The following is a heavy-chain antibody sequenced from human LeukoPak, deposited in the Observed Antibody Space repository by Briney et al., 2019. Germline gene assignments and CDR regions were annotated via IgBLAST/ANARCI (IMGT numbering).Heavy chain of an antibody. V-gene: IGHV3-23*01. Sequence: GGSLRLSCAASGFTFSNYALSWVRQAPGKGLEWVSAISGSGGSTYYAGSVKGRFTISRDNSKNTLYLEMNSLRAEDTAVYYCAKGGIAVAMPFDYWGQGTLVTVSS. CDR1: GFTFSNYA. J-gene: IGHJ4*02. D-gene: IGHD6-19*01. CDR3: AKGGIAVAMPFDY. CDR2: ISGSGGST.